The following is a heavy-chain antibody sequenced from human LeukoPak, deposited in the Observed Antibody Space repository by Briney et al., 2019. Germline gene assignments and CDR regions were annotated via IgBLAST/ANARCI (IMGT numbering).Heavy chain of an antibody. J-gene: IGHJ4*02. CDR1: GYTFSNYW. D-gene: IGHD6-6*01. CDR3: ARHGIEYSGSAGLDY. V-gene: IGHV5-51*01. CDR2: IYPGDSDT. Sequence: GESLKISCKGSGYTFSNYWIAWVRQMPGKGLEWTGLIYPGDSDTRYSPSFQGQVTISADRSIGTAYLQWGSLKASDTAIYYCARHGIEYSGSAGLDYWGQGTLVTVSS.